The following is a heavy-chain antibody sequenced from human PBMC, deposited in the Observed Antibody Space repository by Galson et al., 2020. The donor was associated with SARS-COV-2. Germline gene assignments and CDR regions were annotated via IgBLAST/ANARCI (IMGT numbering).Heavy chain of an antibody. Sequence: GESLKISCAASGFSFSSYGMHWVRQAPGKGLEWVAFIRYDGSNKYYADSVKGRFTISRDNSKNTLYLQMNSLRAEDTAVYYCAKDFNYDSSGYYPHYYYGMDVWGQGTTVTVSS. V-gene: IGHV3-30*02. CDR1: GFSFSSYG. CDR3: AKDFNYDSSGYYPHYYYGMDV. D-gene: IGHD3-22*01. CDR2: IRYDGSNK. J-gene: IGHJ6*02.